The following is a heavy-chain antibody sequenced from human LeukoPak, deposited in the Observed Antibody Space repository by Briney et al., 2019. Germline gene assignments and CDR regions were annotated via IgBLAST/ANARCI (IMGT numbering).Heavy chain of an antibody. Sequence: ASVNVSCKASGYTFTDYYMHWVRQAPGQGLEWMGWINPNSGGTNYAQKFQGGVTMTRDTSISTAYMELSRLRSDDTAVYYCARDPDYYDTSGYFHFDYWGQGTLVTVSS. CDR3: ARDPDYYDTSGYFHFDY. D-gene: IGHD3-22*01. CDR2: INPNSGGT. CDR1: GYTFTDYY. V-gene: IGHV1-2*02. J-gene: IGHJ4*02.